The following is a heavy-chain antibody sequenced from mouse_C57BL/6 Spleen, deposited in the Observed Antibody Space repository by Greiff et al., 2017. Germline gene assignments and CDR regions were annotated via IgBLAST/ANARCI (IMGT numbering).Heavy chain of an antibody. J-gene: IGHJ4*01. CDR3: ARYGYDGDYYAMDY. Sequence: EVQVVESEGGLVQPGSSMKLSCTASGFTFSDYYMAWVRQVPEKGLEWVANINYDGSSTYYLDSLKSRFIISRDNAKNILYLQMSSLKSEDTATYYCARYGYDGDYYAMDYWGQGTSVTVSS. CDR1: GFTFSDYY. D-gene: IGHD2-2*01. V-gene: IGHV5-16*01. CDR2: INYDGSST.